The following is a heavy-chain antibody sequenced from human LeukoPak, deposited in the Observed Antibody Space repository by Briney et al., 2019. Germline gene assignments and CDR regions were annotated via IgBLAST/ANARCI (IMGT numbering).Heavy chain of an antibody. D-gene: IGHD5-18*01. CDR1: GYTFTSYG. J-gene: IGHJ6*02. V-gene: IGHV1-18*01. CDR3: ARDPGPRGYSYGTYYYYYGMDV. CDR2: ISAYNGNT. Sequence: ASVTVSCKASGYTFTSYGISWVRQAPGQGLEWMGWISAYNGNTNYAQKLQGRVTMTTDTSTSTAYMELRSLRSDDTAVYYCARDPGPRGYSYGTYYYYYGMDVWGQGTTVTVSS.